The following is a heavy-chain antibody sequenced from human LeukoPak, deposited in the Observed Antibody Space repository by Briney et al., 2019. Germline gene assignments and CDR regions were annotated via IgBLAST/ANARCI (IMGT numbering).Heavy chain of an antibody. CDR3: VAAWYCDYSNCHLRTGFDP. Sequence: ASVKVSCKASGYTFINYDINWVRQATGQGLEWMGWMNSNNGHTGYAQKFQGRVTMTRSTSTSTAYMELSSLTSDDTAVYYCVAAWYCDYSNCHLRTGFDPWGQGTLVTVSS. J-gene: IGHJ5*02. CDR1: GYTFINYD. CDR2: MNSNNGHT. D-gene: IGHD3-16*01. V-gene: IGHV1-8*01.